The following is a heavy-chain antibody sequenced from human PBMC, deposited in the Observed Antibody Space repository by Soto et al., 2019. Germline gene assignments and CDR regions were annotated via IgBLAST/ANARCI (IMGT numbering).Heavy chain of an antibody. CDR2: ISAYNGNT. V-gene: IGHV1-18*01. CDR1: GYTFTSYG. CDR3: ARELEEAVAGTGDFDE. D-gene: IGHD6-19*01. Sequence: ASVQVSCKASGYTFTSYGISWVRQAPGQGLEWMGWISAYNGNTNYAQKLQGRVTMTTDTSTSTAYMELRSLRSDDTAVYYCARELEEAVAGTGDFDEWGQGTLVTVYS. J-gene: IGHJ4*02.